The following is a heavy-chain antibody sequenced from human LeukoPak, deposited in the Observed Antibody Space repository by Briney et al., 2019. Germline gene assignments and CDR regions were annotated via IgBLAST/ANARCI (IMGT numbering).Heavy chain of an antibody. CDR3: ARLYNESLGAFDI. V-gene: IGHV4-59*08. CDR1: GGSISSYY. J-gene: IGHJ3*02. D-gene: IGHD1-26*01. Sequence: SETLSLTCIVSGGSISSYYWNWIRQPPGKGLEWIGSIYYSGRTNYNPSLKNRLNISTDTSKKLFSLKLSSVTAADTAMYYCARLYNESLGAFDIWGQGTMVTVSS. CDR2: IYYSGRT.